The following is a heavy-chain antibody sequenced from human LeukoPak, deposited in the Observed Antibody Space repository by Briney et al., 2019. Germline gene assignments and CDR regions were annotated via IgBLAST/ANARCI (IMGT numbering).Heavy chain of an antibody. CDR2: FDPEDGET. Sequence: ASVKVSCKVSGYTLTELSMHWVRQAPGKGLEWMGGFDPEDGETIYAQKFQGRVTMTEDTSTDTAYMELSSLRSEDTAVYYCATDGTAVAGQKYFQHWGQGTLVTVSS. V-gene: IGHV1-24*01. J-gene: IGHJ1*01. D-gene: IGHD6-19*01. CDR3: ATDGTAVAGQKYFQH. CDR1: GYTLTELS.